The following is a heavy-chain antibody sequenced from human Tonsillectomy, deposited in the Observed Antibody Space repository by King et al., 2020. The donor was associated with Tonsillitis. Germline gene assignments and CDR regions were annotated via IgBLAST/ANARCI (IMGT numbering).Heavy chain of an antibody. CDR2: INHSGST. V-gene: IGHV4-34*01. CDR1: GGSFSGYY. CDR3: ARSSGLVATMRYYYYMDV. D-gene: IGHD5-24*01. J-gene: IGHJ6*03. Sequence: HVQLQQWGAGLLKPSETLSLTCAVYGGSFSGYYWSWIRQPPGKGLEWIGEINHSGSTNYNPSLKSRVTISVDTSKNQFSLKLSSVTAADTAVYYCARSSGLVATMRYYYYMDVWGKGTTVTVSS.